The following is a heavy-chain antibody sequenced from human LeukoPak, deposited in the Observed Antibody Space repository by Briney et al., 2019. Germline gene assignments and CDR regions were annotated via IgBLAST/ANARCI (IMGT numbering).Heavy chain of an antibody. V-gene: IGHV3-23*03. CDR3: ASPSLDQELYYYYYMDG. J-gene: IGHJ6*03. CDR1: GFTFSSYA. CDR2: IYSGGST. D-gene: IGHD1/OR15-1a*01. Sequence: SGGSLRLSCAASGFTFSSYAMSWVRQAPGKGREWVSVIYSGGSTYYADSVKGRFTISRDNCKNTMYLLMTRLNSVDMAGADRASPSLDQELYYYYYMDGLVKGATVT.